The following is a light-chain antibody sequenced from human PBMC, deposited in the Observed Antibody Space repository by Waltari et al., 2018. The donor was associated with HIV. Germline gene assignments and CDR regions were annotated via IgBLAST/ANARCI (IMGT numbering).Light chain of an antibody. V-gene: IGLV3-21*04. CDR3: HVWDSRSDVV. Sequence: YVLTQPPSVSVAPGMTATITCGGDNIGGKSVHWYQLKPGQAPVVVIYDDRVRPSGIPERCSGSNSGNTATLTISGVVAGDEADYSCHVWDSRSDVVFGGGTKLTVL. CDR1: NIGGKS. J-gene: IGLJ3*02. CDR2: DDR.